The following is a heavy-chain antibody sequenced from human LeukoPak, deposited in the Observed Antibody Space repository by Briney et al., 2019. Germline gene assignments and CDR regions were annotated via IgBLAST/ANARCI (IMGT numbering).Heavy chain of an antibody. V-gene: IGHV4-39*07. CDR3: ARETTRFFDSRRWFDP. Sequence: SETLSLTCTVSGGSISSSSYYWGWIRQPPGKGLEWIGSIYYSGSTYYNPSLKSRVTISVDTSKNQFSLKLSSVTAADTAVYYCARETTRFFDSRRWFDPWGQGTLVTVSS. CDR2: IYYSGST. CDR1: GGSISSSSYY. J-gene: IGHJ5*02. D-gene: IGHD3/OR15-3a*01.